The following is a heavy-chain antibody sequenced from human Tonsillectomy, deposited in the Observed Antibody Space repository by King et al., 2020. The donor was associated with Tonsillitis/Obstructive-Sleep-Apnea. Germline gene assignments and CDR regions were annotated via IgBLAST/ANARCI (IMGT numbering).Heavy chain of an antibody. J-gene: IGHJ4*02. CDR3: ARVEVDGQSPFDY. V-gene: IGHV1-69*12. D-gene: IGHD2-15*01. CDR2: IIPIFGTA. CDR1: GGTFSSYA. Sequence: QLVKYGAEEKKPGYSVKVSCKASGGTFSSYAISWVRQAPGQGLEWMGGIIPIFGTANYAQKFQGRVTITADESTSTAYMELSSLRSEDTAVYYCARVEVDGQSPFDYWGQGTLVTVSS.